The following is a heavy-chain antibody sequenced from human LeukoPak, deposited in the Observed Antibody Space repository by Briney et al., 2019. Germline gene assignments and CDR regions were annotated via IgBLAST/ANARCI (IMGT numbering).Heavy chain of an antibody. J-gene: IGHJ3*02. CDR2: IYYSGST. V-gene: IGHV4-38-2*01. CDR3: ARHGTYSSDNDAFDI. D-gene: IGHD6-25*01. CDR1: GYSISSGYY. Sequence: SETLSLTCAVSGYSISSGYYWDWIRQPPGKGLEWIGSIYYSGSTYYNPSLKSRVTISVDTSKNQFSLKLSSVTAADTAVYYCARHGTYSSDNDAFDIWGQGTMVTVSS.